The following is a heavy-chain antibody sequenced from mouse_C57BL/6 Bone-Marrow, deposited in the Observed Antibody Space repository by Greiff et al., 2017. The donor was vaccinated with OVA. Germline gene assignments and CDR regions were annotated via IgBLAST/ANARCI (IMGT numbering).Heavy chain of an antibody. CDR2: INPNNGGT. CDR3: ASPYDYDVYYCGLHY. V-gene: IGHV1-26*01. Sequence: LKESGPELVKPGASVKISCKASGYTFTDYYMNWVKQSHGKSLEWIGDINPNNGGTSYNQKFKGKATLTVDKSSSTAYMELRILTSEDSAVYYCASPYDYDVYYCGLHYWGQGTTVTGSS. J-gene: IGHJ4*01. D-gene: IGHD2-4*01. CDR1: GYTFTDYY.